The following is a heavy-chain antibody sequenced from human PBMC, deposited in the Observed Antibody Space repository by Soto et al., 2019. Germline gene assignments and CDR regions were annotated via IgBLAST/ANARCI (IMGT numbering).Heavy chain of an antibody. J-gene: IGHJ4*02. Sequence: PSETLSLTCAVYGGSFSGYYWSWIRQPPGKGLEWIGEINHSGSTNYNPSLKSRVTISVDTSKNQFSLKLSSVTAADTAVYYCARGPRGYSNWGQGTLVTVSS. D-gene: IGHD6-13*01. V-gene: IGHV4-34*01. CDR1: GGSFSGYY. CDR3: ARGPRGYSN. CDR2: INHSGST.